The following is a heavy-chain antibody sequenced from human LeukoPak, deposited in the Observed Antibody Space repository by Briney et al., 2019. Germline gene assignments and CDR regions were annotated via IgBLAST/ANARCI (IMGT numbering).Heavy chain of an antibody. CDR2: IYTGGGT. J-gene: IGHJ3*02. CDR3: ARVRALDI. V-gene: IGHV3-66*01. Sequence: GGSLRLSCAASGFTVSSNYMSWVRQAPGKGLEWVSIIYTGGGTYYADSVKGRFTISRDNAKNSLYLQMNSLRAEDTAVYYCARVRALDIWGQGTMVTVSS. CDR1: GFTVSSNY.